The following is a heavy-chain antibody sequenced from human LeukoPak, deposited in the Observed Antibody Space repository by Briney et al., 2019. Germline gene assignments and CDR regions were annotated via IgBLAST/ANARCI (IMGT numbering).Heavy chain of an antibody. J-gene: IGHJ4*02. D-gene: IGHD3-9*01. CDR1: GFTFSSYS. CDR2: ISSSSSYI. Sequence: GGSLRLSCAASGFTFSSYSMNWVRQAPGKGLEWVSSISSSSSYIYYADSVKGRFTSSRDHAKTSLYLQMNSLRAEDTAVYYCARNLEHDYDVLTGYLFDYWGQGTLVTVSS. CDR3: ARNLEHDYDVLTGYLFDY. V-gene: IGHV3-21*01.